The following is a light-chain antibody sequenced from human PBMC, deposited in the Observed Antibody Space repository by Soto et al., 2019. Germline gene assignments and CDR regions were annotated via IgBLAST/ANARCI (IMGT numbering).Light chain of an antibody. J-gene: IGKJ1*01. CDR1: QTIGAY. Sequence: EIHMTQSPSSLSASVGDRVTITCRASQTIGAYLNWYQQKPGKPPKLLLYDASSLQSGVPSRFSGRKSGTEFILTISSLEPEDFAVYYCQQRSNWPQTFGQGTRVDIK. V-gene: IGKV1-39*01. CDR2: DAS. CDR3: QQRSNWPQT.